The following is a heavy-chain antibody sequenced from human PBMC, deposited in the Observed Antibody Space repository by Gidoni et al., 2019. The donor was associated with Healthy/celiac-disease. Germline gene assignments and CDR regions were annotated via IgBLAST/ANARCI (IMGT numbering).Heavy chain of an antibody. D-gene: IGHD6-6*01. V-gene: IGHV1-69*04. Sequence: QVQLVQSGAEVKKPGSSVKVSCKASGGTFSSYAISWVRQAPGQGLEWMGRIIPILGIANYAQKFQGRVTITADKSTSTAYMELSSLRSEDTAVYYCARPLSSVSEKKNYYYYYGMDVWGQGTTVTVSS. CDR3: ARPLSSVSEKKNYYYYYGMDV. CDR2: IIPILGIA. CDR1: GGTFSSYA. J-gene: IGHJ6*02.